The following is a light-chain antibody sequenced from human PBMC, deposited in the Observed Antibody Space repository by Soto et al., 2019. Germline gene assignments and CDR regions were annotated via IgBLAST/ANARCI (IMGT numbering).Light chain of an antibody. Sequence: DIQMTQSPSTLSASVGDRVTITCRASQRINNWLAWYQQKPGKAPKLLIYKASSLESGVPSRFSGGGSGTEFTLTISSLQPDDFATSSCQQYNRYWTFVQGTKVEIK. V-gene: IGKV1-5*03. CDR1: QRINNW. CDR3: QQYNRYWT. J-gene: IGKJ1*01. CDR2: KAS.